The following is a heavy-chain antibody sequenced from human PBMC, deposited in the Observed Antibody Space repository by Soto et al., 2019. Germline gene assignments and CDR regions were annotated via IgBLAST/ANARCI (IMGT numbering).Heavy chain of an antibody. CDR2: IKSKTDGGTT. CDR3: TTDRHGDYYFDY. V-gene: IGHV3-15*01. Sequence: TGGSLRLSCAASGFTFSNAWMSWVRQAPGKGLEWVGRIKSKTDGGTTDYAAPVKGRFTISRDDSKNTLYLQMNSLKTEDTAVYYCTTDRHGDYYFDYWGQGTLVTVSS. D-gene: IGHD4-17*01. CDR1: GFTFSNAW. J-gene: IGHJ4*02.